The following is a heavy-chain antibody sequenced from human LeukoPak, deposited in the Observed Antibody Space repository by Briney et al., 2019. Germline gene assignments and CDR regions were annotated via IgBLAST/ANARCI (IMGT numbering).Heavy chain of an antibody. D-gene: IGHD3-22*01. J-gene: IGHJ4*02. CDR3: ARAPYSSYGDY. CDR1: GGSISSSSYY. CDR2: IHYSGDT. Sequence: SETLSLTCTVSGGSISSSSYYWGWIRQPPGKGLEWIGYIHYSGDTKCNPSLKSRVTISVDTSKNQVSLQLNSVTAADTAVYYCARAPYSSYGDYWGQGTLVTVSS. V-gene: IGHV4-61*05.